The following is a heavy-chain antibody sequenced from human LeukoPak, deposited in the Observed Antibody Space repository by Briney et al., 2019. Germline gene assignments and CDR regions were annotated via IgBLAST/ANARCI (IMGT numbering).Heavy chain of an antibody. CDR2: INPSGGST. CDR1: GYTFTSYY. Sequence: GASVKVSCKASGYTFTSYYMHWVRQAPGQGLEWMGIINPSGGSTSYAQKFQGRVTMTRDTSTSTVYMELSSLRSEDTAVYYCVRDLANWNFDYWGQGTLVTVSS. V-gene: IGHV1-46*01. CDR3: VRDLANWNFDY. D-gene: IGHD1-1*01. J-gene: IGHJ4*02.